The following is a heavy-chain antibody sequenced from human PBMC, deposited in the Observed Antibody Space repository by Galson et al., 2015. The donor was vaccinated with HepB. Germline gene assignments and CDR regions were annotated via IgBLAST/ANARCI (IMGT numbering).Heavy chain of an antibody. CDR1: GGTFSSYT. D-gene: IGHD3-22*01. V-gene: IGHV1-18*01. J-gene: IGHJ5*02. Sequence: SVKVSCKASGGTFSSYTISWVRQAPGQGLEWMGWISAYNGNTNYAQKLQGRVTMTTDTSTSTAYMELRSLRSDDTAVYYCARKYYYDRLHWFDPWGQGTLVTVSS. CDR3: ARKYYYDRLHWFDP. CDR2: ISAYNGNT.